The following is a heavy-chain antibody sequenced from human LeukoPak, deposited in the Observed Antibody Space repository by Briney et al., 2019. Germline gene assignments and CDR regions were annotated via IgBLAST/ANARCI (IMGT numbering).Heavy chain of an antibody. V-gene: IGHV1-69*05. CDR2: IIPIFGTA. Sequence: SVKVSCKASGGTFSSYAISWVRQAPGQGLEWMGRIIPIFGTANYAQKLQGRVTITTDESTSTAYMELSSLRSEDTAVYYCAREEGLRGSMDVWGKGTTVTASS. CDR3: AREEGLRGSMDV. J-gene: IGHJ6*03. CDR1: GGTFSSYA. D-gene: IGHD3-16*01.